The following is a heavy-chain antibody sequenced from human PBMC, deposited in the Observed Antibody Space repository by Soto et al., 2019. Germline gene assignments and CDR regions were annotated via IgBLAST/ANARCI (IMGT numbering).Heavy chain of an antibody. CDR2: IIPIFGTA. Sequence: ASVKVSCKASGGTFSSYAISWVRQAPGQGLEWMGGIIPIFGTANYAQKFQGRVTMTRDTSTSTVYMELSSLRSEDTAVYYCARDIGQPHSHYYDSSGYYYYYYGMDVWGQGTTVTVSS. J-gene: IGHJ6*02. CDR1: GGTFSSYA. D-gene: IGHD3-22*01. CDR3: ARDIGQPHSHYYDSSGYYYYYYGMDV. V-gene: IGHV1-69*05.